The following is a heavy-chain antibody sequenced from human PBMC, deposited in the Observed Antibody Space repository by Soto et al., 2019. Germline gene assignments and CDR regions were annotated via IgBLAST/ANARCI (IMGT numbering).Heavy chain of an antibody. J-gene: IGHJ6*02. CDR2: IYYSGST. CDR3: ARDGPHPDYYYYYGMDV. CDR1: GGSISSGDYY. V-gene: IGHV4-30-4*01. Sequence: SETLSLTCTVSGGSISSGDYYWSWIRQPPGKGLEWIGYIYYSGSTYYNPSLKSRVTISVDTSKNQFSLKLSSVTAADTAVYYCARDGPHPDYYYYYGMDVWGQGTTVTVSS.